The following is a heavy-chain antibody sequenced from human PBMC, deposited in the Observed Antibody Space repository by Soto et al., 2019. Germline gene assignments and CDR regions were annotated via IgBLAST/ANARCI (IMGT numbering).Heavy chain of an antibody. D-gene: IGHD2-2*01. J-gene: IGHJ4*02. V-gene: IGHV1-2*02. CDR2: INPHSGGT. CDR1: GYTFTGYY. Sequence: GASVKVSCKTSGYTFTGYYIYWVRQAPGQGLEWMGWINPHSGGTDSSQKFQGRVTMTRDTSISTDHMELSRLRSDDTAVYYCAGTYCSSTTCTTTYWGQGTLVTVSS. CDR3: AGTYCSSTTCTTTY.